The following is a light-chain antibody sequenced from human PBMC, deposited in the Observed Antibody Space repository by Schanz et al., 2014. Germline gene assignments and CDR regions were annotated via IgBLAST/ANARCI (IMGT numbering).Light chain of an antibody. CDR3: QSYDSSLSGGV. J-gene: IGLJ3*02. V-gene: IGLV1-40*01. CDR2: GNS. CDR1: SSNIGAGYV. Sequence: QSVLTQPPSVSGAPGQRVTISCTGSSSNIGAGYVLHWYQQLPGTAPKLLIYGNSNRPSGVPDRFSGSKSGTSASLAITGLQAEDEADYYCQSYDSSLSGGVFGGGTKLTVL.